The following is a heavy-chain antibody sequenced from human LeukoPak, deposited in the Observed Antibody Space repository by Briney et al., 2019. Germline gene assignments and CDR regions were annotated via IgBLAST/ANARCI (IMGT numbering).Heavy chain of an antibody. V-gene: IGHV4-30-2*01. Sequence: SETLSLTCTVSGGSISSGGYYWSWIRQPPGKGLEWIGYIYHSGSTYYNPSLKSRVTISVDRSKNQFSLKLSSVTAADTAVYYCAKSREGLLWFGELPSLDYWGQGTLVTVSS. CDR3: AKSREGLLWFGELPSLDY. J-gene: IGHJ4*02. CDR1: GGSISSGGYY. D-gene: IGHD3-10*01. CDR2: IYHSGST.